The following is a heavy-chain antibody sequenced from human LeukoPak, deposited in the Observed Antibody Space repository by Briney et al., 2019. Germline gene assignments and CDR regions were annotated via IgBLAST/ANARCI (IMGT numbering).Heavy chain of an antibody. J-gene: IGHJ3*02. Sequence: GGSLRLSCAASGFTFRSHDMSWVRQAPGKGLEWVSGISASGGSTFYADSVKGRVTISRDNSKNTLYLQMNGLRVEDTAVYYCVREGPRGLAFDIWGQGTMVTVSS. CDR3: VREGPRGLAFDI. CDR1: GFTFRSHD. D-gene: IGHD3/OR15-3a*01. CDR2: ISASGGST. V-gene: IGHV3-23*01.